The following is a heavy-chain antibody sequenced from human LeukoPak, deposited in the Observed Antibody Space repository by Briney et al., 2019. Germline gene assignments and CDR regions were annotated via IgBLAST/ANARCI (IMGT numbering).Heavy chain of an antibody. CDR3: ARELIRYSYGYWYYYYYMDV. V-gene: IGHV3-7*01. CDR1: GFTFSSYW. J-gene: IGHJ6*03. D-gene: IGHD5-18*01. CDR2: IKQDGSEK. Sequence: GGSLRLSCAASGFTFSSYWMSWVRQAPGKGLEWVANIKQDGSEKYYVDSVKGRFTISRDNAKNSLYLQMNSLRVEDTAVYYCARELIRYSYGYWYYYYYMDVWGKGTTVTISS.